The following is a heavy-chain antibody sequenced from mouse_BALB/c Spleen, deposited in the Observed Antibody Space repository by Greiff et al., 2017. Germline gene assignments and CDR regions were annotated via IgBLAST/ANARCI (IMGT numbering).Heavy chain of an antibody. D-gene: IGHD1-1*02. CDR3: ARHGGNYVGFAY. J-gene: IGHJ3*01. CDR2: ISNGGGST. V-gene: IGHV5-12-2*01. Sequence: EVMLVESGGGLVQPGGSLKLSCAASGFTFSSYTMSWVRQTPEKRLEWVAYISNGGGSTYYPDTVKGRFTISRDNAKNTLYLQMSSLKSEDTAMYYCARHGGNYVGFAYGGQGTLVTVSA. CDR1: GFTFSSYT.